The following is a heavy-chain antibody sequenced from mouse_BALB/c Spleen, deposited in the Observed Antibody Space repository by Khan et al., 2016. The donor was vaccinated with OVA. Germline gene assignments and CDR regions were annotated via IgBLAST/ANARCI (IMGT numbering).Heavy chain of an antibody. J-gene: IGHJ3*01. Sequence: QVQLQQSGAELARPGASVKMSCKASGYTFTSYTMHWIKQRPGQGLEWIGYINPSNSYTNYNQKFKDKATLTADKSSSTAYMQLSSLTSEDSAGYYGAREGAYYRSDGWFAYWGQGTLVTVAA. D-gene: IGHD2-14*01. CDR3: AREGAYYRSDGWFAY. V-gene: IGHV1-4*01. CDR1: GYTFTSYT. CDR2: INPSNSYT.